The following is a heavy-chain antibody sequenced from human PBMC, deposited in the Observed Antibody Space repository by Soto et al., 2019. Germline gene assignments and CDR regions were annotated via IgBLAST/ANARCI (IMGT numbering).Heavy chain of an antibody. CDR2: ISGSGGST. D-gene: IGHD2-15*01. CDR1: GFTFSSYA. CDR3: ARVSGGRNYYMDV. Sequence: GGSLRLSCAASGFTFSSYAMSWVRQAPGKGLEWVSAISGSGGSTYYADSVKGRFTISRENAKNSLYLQMNSLRAGDTAVYYCARVSGGRNYYMDVWGKGTTVTVSS. V-gene: IGHV3-23*01. J-gene: IGHJ6*03.